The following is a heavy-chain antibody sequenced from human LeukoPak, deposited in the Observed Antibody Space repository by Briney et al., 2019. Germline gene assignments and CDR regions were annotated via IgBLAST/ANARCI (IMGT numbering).Heavy chain of an antibody. CDR1: VYTFTSYD. V-gene: IGHV1-8*01. Sequence: GASVTVSHKASVYTFTSYDINWVRQATGQGLAWMGWMNPNSGNTGYAQKFQGRVTMTRNSSKTTAYMELSSLRSEDTAVYYCARRHGRCSDGSCYYPDYWGQGTLVTVSS. D-gene: IGHD2-15*01. J-gene: IGHJ4*02. CDR3: ARRHGRCSDGSCYYPDY. CDR2: MNPNSGNT.